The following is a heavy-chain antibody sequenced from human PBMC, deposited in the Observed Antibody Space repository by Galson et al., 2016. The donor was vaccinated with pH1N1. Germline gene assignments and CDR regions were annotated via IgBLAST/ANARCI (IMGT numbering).Heavy chain of an antibody. CDR3: AKENWGCEY. Sequence: SLRLSCAASGFTFSRYYMTWVRQAPGKGLEWVANIKQDGSEKNYVDSVKGRFTIYRDNAKNSVYLQMNSLRAEDTAVYYCAKENWGCEYWGQGTLVTVSS. D-gene: IGHD7-27*01. V-gene: IGHV3-7*01. CDR1: GFTFSRYY. CDR2: IKQDGSEK. J-gene: IGHJ4*02.